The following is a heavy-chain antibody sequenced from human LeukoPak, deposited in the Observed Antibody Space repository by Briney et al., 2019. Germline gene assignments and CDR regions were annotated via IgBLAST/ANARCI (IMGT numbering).Heavy chain of an antibody. V-gene: IGHV1-69*13. J-gene: IGHJ4*02. Sequence: SVKVSCKASVGIFSSYAISCVRQAPGQGVEWMGAIIPIFGTAHYAQKFQGRVTITADESTSTAYMELRRLISEDTAVYYCARAKSVGPASLFDYWGQGTLVTVSS. D-gene: IGHD1-26*01. CDR2: IIPIFGTA. CDR1: VGIFSSYA. CDR3: ARAKSVGPASLFDY.